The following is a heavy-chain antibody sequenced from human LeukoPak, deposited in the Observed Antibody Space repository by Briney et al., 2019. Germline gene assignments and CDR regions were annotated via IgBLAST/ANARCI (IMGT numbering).Heavy chain of an antibody. D-gene: IGHD5-18*01. CDR2: IYPGDSDT. J-gene: IGHJ5*02. CDR1: GYSFTSYW. CDR3: ARQYSYGSVANWFDP. V-gene: IGHV5-51*01. Sequence: GEPLKISCKGSGYSFTSYWIGWVRQMPGKGLEWMGIIYPGDSDTRYSPSFQGQVTSSADKSISTAYLQWSSLKAWDTAMYYCARQYSYGSVANWFDPWGQGTLVTVSS.